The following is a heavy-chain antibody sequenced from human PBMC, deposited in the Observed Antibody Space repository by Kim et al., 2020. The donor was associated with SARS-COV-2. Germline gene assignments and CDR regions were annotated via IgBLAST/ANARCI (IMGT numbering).Heavy chain of an antibody. CDR2: IYYSGST. D-gene: IGHD5-12*01. CDR1: GGCISSYY. V-gene: IGHV4-59*01. J-gene: IGHJ4*02. Sequence: SETLSLTCTVSGGCISSYYWNWIRQPPGKGLEWIGYIYYSGSTNYNPSLKSRVTISVDTSKNQFSLKLSSVTAADTAVYYCARARVVEMATPHYFDYWGQGTLVTVSS. CDR3: ARARVVEMATPHYFDY.